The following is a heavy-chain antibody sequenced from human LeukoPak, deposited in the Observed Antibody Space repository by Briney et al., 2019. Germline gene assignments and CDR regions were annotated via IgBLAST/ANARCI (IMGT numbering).Heavy chain of an antibody. V-gene: IGHV1-69*13. CDR3: ARHHRAYNWNGPPLHFFDH. J-gene: IGHJ4*02. D-gene: IGHD1-20*01. CDR1: GGTFSNYA. Sequence: GASVKVSCKASGGTFSNYAISWVRQAPRQGLEWMGGIIPIFGTRNYAQKFQGRVTVTADESTSTAYMELSSLRSDDTAVYYCARHHRAYNWNGPPLHFFDHWGQGTLVTVSS. CDR2: IIPIFGTR.